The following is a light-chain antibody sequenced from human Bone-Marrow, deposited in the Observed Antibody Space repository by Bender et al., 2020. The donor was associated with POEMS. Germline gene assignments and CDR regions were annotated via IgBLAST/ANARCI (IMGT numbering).Light chain of an antibody. V-gene: IGLV1-44*01. CDR3: SSYAGSDNFGV. Sequence: QSVLTQPPSASATPGQRVTISCSRSASDRGTTPINWYQHLPGTAPKLIIYNSDQRPSGVPDRFSGSKSGNTASLTVSGLQAEDEADYYCSSYAGSDNFGVFGGGTKLTVL. J-gene: IGLJ2*01. CDR2: NSD. CDR1: ASDRGTTP.